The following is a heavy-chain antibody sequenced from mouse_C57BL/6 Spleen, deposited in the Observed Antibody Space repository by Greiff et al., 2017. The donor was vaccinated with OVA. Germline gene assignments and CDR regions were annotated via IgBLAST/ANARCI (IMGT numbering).Heavy chain of an antibody. V-gene: IGHV5-4*01. CDR2: ISDGGSYT. CDR1: GFTFSSYA. Sequence: EVKLVESGGGLVKPGGSLKLSCAASGFTFSSYAMSWVRQTPEKRLEWVATISDGGSYTCYPDNVKGRFTISRDNAKNNLYLQMSHLKSEDTAMYYCARDRIRYWYFDVWGTGTTVTVSS. CDR3: ARDRIRYWYFDV. J-gene: IGHJ1*03.